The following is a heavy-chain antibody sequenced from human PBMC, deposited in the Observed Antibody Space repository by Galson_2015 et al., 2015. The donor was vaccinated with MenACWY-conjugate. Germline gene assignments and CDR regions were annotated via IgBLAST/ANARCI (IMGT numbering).Heavy chain of an antibody. V-gene: IGHV3-33*01. Sequence: SLRLSCAASAFTFSTFGIHWVRQSPGKGLEWVAVIWNDGSNKNYADSVKGRFTISRDNPKNTVYLQMNSLRAEDTAVYYCAVYCSSTRCYGASGGYWGQGTLVTVSS. J-gene: IGHJ4*02. D-gene: IGHD2-2*01. CDR1: AFTFSTFG. CDR3: AVYCSSTRCYGASGGY. CDR2: IWNDGSNK.